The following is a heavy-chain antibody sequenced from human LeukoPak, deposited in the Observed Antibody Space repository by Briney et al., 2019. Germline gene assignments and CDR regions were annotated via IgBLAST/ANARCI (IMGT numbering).Heavy chain of an antibody. CDR2: ISSSGSTI. V-gene: IGHV3-48*03. CDR1: GFTFSSYE. CDR3: AASIPFSNSYYYYYYMDV. Sequence: PGGSLRLSCAASGFTFSSYEMNWVCQAPGKGLEWVSYISSSGSTIYYADSVKGRFTISRDNAKNSLYLQMNSLRAEDTAVYYCAASIPFSNSYYYYYYMDVWGKGTTVTVSS. D-gene: IGHD2/OR15-2a*01. J-gene: IGHJ6*03.